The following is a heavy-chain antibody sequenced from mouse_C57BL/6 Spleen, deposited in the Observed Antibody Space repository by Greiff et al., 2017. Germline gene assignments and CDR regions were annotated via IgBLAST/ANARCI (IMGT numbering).Heavy chain of an antibody. V-gene: IGHV14-4*01. Sequence: EVQLQQSGAELVRPGASVKLSCTASGFNIKDDYMHWVKQRPEQGLEWIGWIDPENGDTEYASKFQGKATITADTSSNIAYLQLSSLTSEDTAVYYCTTIWYAMDYWGQGTSVTVSS. CDR1: GFNIKDDY. CDR3: TTIWYAMDY. CDR2: IDPENGDT. J-gene: IGHJ4*01.